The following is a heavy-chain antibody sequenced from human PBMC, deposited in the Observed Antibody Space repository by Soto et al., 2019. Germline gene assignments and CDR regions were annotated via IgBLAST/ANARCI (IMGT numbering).Heavy chain of an antibody. D-gene: IGHD3-22*01. CDR3: VRATYFSYSSGYTRCFDY. CDR1: GLPLSDHY. CDR2: SRNKGQGHSS. Sequence: GGSLRLSCAVSGLPLSDHYIDWVRKAPGKGREGGGRSRNKGQGHSSAYAASVKCRFTTSRDESKYAVYLQMNSLKTEDTAVYYGVRATYFSYSSGYTRCFDYWGQGTLVTVSS. J-gene: IGHJ4*02. V-gene: IGHV3-72*01.